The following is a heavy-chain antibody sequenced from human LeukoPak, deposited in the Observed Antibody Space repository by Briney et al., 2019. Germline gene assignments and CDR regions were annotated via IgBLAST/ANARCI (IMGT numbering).Heavy chain of an antibody. J-gene: IGHJ4*02. Sequence: GGSLRLSCAASGFTFSSYAMHWVRQAPGKGLEWVAVISYDGSNKYYADSVKGRFTISRDNSKNTLYLQMNSLRAEDTAVYYCAKELGFTNYFDYWGQGTLVTVSS. D-gene: IGHD3-10*01. V-gene: IGHV3-30*04. CDR1: GFTFSSYA. CDR2: ISYDGSNK. CDR3: AKELGFTNYFDY.